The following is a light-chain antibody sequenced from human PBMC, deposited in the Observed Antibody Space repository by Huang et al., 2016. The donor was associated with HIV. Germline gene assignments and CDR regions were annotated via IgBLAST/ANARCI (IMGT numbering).Light chain of an antibody. CDR1: QDIRNS. CDR3: QQYYTPPLT. J-gene: IGKJ4*01. CDR2: AAS. V-gene: IGKV1-NL1*01. Sequence: DIQMTQSPSSLSASVGYSVTIACRASQDIRNSLAWYQQKPGKAPKLHLYAASRLESGVPSMFSGGVSGTYYTLTISGLQPEDFSTYYCQQYYTPPLTLGGGTKVEIK.